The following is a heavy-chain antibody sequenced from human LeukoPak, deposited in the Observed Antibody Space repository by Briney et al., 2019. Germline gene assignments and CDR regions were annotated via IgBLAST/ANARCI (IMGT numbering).Heavy chain of an antibody. J-gene: IGHJ3*02. CDR1: GFTFSSYA. Sequence: GGSLRLSCAASGFTFSSYAMHWVRQAPGKGLEWVAVISYDGSNKYYADSVKGRFTISRDNSKNTLYLQMNSLRAEDTAVYYCAKDLRHSSGRCDAFDIWGQGTMVTVSS. CDR2: ISYDGSNK. V-gene: IGHV3-30-3*01. CDR3: AKDLRHSSGRCDAFDI. D-gene: IGHD6-19*01.